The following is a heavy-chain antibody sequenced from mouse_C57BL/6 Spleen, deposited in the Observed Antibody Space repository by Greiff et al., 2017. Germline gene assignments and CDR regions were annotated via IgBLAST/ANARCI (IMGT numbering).Heavy chain of an antibody. CDR2: IDPENGDT. CDR1: GFNIKDDY. CDR3: TTGGGSYYFDY. Sequence: VQLHHSFSSLVGPGASVKLSCTASGFNIKDDYMHWVKQRPEQGLEWIGWIDPENGDTEYASKFQGKATITADTSSNTAYLQLSSLTSEDTAVYYCTTGGGSYYFDYWGQGTTLTVSS. V-gene: IGHV14-4*01. J-gene: IGHJ2*01.